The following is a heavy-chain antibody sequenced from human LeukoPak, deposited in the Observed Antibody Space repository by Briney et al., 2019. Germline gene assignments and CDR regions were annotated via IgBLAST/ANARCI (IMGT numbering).Heavy chain of an antibody. CDR3: AKGGSPSSYYYGMDV. V-gene: IGHV3-21*01. Sequence: GGSLRLSCAASGFTFSSYAMSWVRQAPGKGLEWVSSISSSSSYIYYADSVKGRFTISRDNAKNSLYLQMNSLRAEDTAVYYCAKGGSPSSYYYGMDVWGQGTTVTVSS. D-gene: IGHD2-15*01. CDR1: GFTFSSYA. J-gene: IGHJ6*02. CDR2: ISSSSSYI.